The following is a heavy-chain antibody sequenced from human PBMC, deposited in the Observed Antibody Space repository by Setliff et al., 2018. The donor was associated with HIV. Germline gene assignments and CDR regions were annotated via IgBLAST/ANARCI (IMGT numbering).Heavy chain of an antibody. V-gene: IGHV1-58*01. D-gene: IGHD2-2*01. CDR2: IVVGSGNT. CDR3: AAAVSFCDSTSCSHYFDY. Sequence: ASVKVSCKASGFTFSNSAVLWVRQARGQRPEWIGWIVVGSGNTNYAQMFYERVTITRDMSTSTAYMELSSLRSEDTAMYYCAAAVSFCDSTSCSHYFDYWGPGTVVTVSS. J-gene: IGHJ4*02. CDR1: GFTFSNSA.